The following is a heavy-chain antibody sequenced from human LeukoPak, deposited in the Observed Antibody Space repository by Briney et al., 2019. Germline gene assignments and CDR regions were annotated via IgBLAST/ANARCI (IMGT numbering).Heavy chain of an antibody. Sequence: SETLSLTCTVSGGSISSYYWSWIRQPPGKGLEWIGYIYYSGSTYHNPSLKSRVTISVDTSKNQFSLKLSSVIAADTAVCYCARGPYYYDSSGYYPFDYWGQGTLVTVSS. CDR2: IYYSGST. D-gene: IGHD3-22*01. V-gene: IGHV4-59*08. CDR3: ARGPYYYDSSGYYPFDY. CDR1: GGSISSYY. J-gene: IGHJ4*02.